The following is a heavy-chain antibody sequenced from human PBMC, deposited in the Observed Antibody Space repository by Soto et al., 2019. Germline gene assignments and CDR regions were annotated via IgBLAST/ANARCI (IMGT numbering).Heavy chain of an antibody. J-gene: IGHJ4*02. CDR3: ARERWEKVIAAATLDY. D-gene: IGHD6-13*01. CDR2: ISYDGSNK. CDR1: GFTFSSYA. Sequence: QVQLVESGGGVVQPGRSLRLSCAASGFTFSSYAMHWGRQAPGKGLVWVAVISYDGSNKYYADSVKGRFTIYRDNSKNTLYLQMNSLRAEDTAVYYCARERWEKVIAAATLDYCGQGTLVTVSS. V-gene: IGHV3-30-3*01.